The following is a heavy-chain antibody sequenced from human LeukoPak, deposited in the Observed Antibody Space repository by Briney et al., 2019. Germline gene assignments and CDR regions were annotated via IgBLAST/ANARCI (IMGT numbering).Heavy chain of an antibody. CDR1: GGSITSGGYS. Sequence: SETLSLTCAVSGGSITSGGYSWSWIRQPPGKGLEWIGYIYHSGSTYYNPSLKSRVTISVDRSKNQFSLKLSSVTAADMAVYYCARYDYSPAYFDLWGRGTLVTVSS. J-gene: IGHJ2*01. V-gene: IGHV4-30-2*01. CDR3: ARYDYSPAYFDL. D-gene: IGHD4-11*01. CDR2: IYHSGST.